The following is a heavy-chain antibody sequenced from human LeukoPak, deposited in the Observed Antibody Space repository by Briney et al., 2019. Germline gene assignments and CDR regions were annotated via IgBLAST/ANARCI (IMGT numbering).Heavy chain of an antibody. V-gene: IGHV3-30*03. CDR2: ISYDGSNK. J-gene: IGHJ4*02. Sequence: GGSLRLSCAASGFTSSSYGMHWVRQAPGKGLEWVAVISYDGSNKYYADSVKGRFTISRDNSKNTLYLQMNSLRAEDTAVYYCASGVVTAARAQWGQGTLVTVSS. CDR3: ASGVVTAARAQ. CDR1: GFTSSSYG. D-gene: IGHD2-21*02.